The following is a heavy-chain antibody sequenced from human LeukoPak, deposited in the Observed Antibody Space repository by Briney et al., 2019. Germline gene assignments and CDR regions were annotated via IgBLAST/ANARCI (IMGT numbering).Heavy chain of an antibody. V-gene: IGHV3-48*01. Sequence: QPGGSLRLSCAASGFTFSSYSVNWVRQAPGKGLEWVSYISSSSSPIYYADSVKGRFTISRDNAKNSLYLQMNSLRAEDTAVYYCASLISIAARPGAFDYWGQGTLVTVSS. J-gene: IGHJ4*02. CDR3: ASLISIAARPGAFDY. CDR1: GFTFSSYS. CDR2: ISSSSSPI. D-gene: IGHD6-6*01.